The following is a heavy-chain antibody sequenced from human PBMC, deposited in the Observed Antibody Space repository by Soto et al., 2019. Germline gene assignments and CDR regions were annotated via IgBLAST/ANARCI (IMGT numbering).Heavy chain of an antibody. CDR3: AKSNTNYYDSSVYYSYNFDY. CDR1: GFTFRSHG. D-gene: IGHD3-22*01. J-gene: IGHJ4*02. V-gene: IGHV3-30*18. Sequence: PGVSLRLSCAASGFTFRSHGMHWVRQAPGKGLEWGALISYDGSSKYYADSGKRRFTVSRDNSKNTLYLQMNSLRAEDTALYYCAKSNTNYYDSSVYYSYNFDYWARGTPVTVSS. CDR2: ISYDGSSK.